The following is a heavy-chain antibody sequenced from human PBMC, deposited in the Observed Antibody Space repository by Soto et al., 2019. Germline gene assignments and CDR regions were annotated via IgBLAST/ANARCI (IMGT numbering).Heavy chain of an antibody. J-gene: IGHJ6*03. CDR2: ISGSGGST. CDR1: GFTFSSYA. D-gene: IGHD6-13*01. V-gene: IGHV3-23*01. Sequence: GGSLRLSCAASGFTFSSYAMSWVRQAPGKGLEWVSAISGSGGSTYYADSVKGRFTISRDNSKNTLYLQMNSLRAEDTAVYYCAKTGGRIAAAGRIYYYYYMDVWGKGTTVTVSS. CDR3: AKTGGRIAAAGRIYYYYYMDV.